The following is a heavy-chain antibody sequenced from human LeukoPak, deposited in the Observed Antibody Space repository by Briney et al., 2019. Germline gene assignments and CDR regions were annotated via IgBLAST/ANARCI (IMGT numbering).Heavy chain of an antibody. CDR3: ARLLRLGYCSSTSCYGGYNYGTGGYYYYYMDV. CDR1: GGSFSGYY. CDR2: INHSGST. D-gene: IGHD2-2*01. Sequence: PSETLSLTCAVYGGSFSGYYWSWIRQPPGKGLEWIGEINHSGSTNYNPSLKSRVTISVDTSKNQFSLKLSSVTAADTAVYYCARLLRLGYCSSTSCYGGYNYGTGGYYYYYMDVWGKGTTVTVSS. V-gene: IGHV4-34*01. J-gene: IGHJ6*03.